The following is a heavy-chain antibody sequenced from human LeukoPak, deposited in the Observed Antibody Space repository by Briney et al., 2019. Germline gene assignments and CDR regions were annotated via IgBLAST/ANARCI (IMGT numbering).Heavy chain of an antibody. J-gene: IGHJ4*02. CDR1: GYTFTGYY. CDR3: ARPPKYSSGWVDY. V-gene: IGHV1-2*02. D-gene: IGHD6-19*01. Sequence: GASVKVSCKASGYTFTGYYMHWVRQAPGQGLEWMGWINPNSGGTNYAQKFQGRVTMTRDTSISTAYMELSRLRSDDTAVYYCARPPKYSSGWVDYWGQGTLVTVSS. CDR2: INPNSGGT.